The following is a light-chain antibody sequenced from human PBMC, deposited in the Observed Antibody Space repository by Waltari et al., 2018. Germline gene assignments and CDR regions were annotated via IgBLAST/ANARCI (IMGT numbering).Light chain of an antibody. Sequence: DIQMTQSPSSLPASVGDGVTISCRASQRISSYLNWYQQQPGKAPRLLIYGAVSLQSGVPSRFSGSGSGTDFTLTISSLQPEDFATYYCQQTYRTPRTFGQGTKVDI. CDR2: GAV. J-gene: IGKJ1*01. CDR1: QRISSY. CDR3: QQTYRTPRT. V-gene: IGKV1-39*01.